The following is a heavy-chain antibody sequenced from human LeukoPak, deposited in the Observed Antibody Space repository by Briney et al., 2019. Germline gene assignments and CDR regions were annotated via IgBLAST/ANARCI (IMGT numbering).Heavy chain of an antibody. CDR2: INPNSGNT. D-gene: IGHD2-2*01. CDR3: SREASCDSTSCPRDY. CDR1: GYTFTSYD. J-gene: IGHJ4*02. Sequence: GASVKVSCKASGYTFTSYDINWVRQATGQGLECMGWINPNSGNTGYAQKFQGRVTVARNTSISTAYLDISRLTSDDTALYYCSREASCDSTSCPRDYWGQGTLVTLSS. V-gene: IGHV1-8*01.